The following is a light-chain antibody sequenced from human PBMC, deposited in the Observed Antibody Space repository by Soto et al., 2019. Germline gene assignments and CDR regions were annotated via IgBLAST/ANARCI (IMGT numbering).Light chain of an antibody. Sequence: DIVMTQSPDSLAVSLGERATINCKSSQSLLHLAWYQQNPGQPPKLLIYWASTRESGVPDRFSGSASGTDFTLSISSLQAEDVAVYSGQQYYTTPVTFGQGTKVELK. CDR1: QSLLH. J-gene: IGKJ1*01. V-gene: IGKV4-1*01. CDR3: QQYYTTPVT. CDR2: WAS.